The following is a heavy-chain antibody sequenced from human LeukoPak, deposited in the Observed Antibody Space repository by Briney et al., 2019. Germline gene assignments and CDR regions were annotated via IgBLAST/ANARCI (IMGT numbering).Heavy chain of an antibody. CDR3: ARAAEQLVLNWFDP. CDR1: DGSIRSSPYY. V-gene: IGHV4-39*07. J-gene: IGHJ5*02. CDR2: IYYSGST. D-gene: IGHD6-13*01. Sequence: SETLSLTCTVSDGSIRSSPYYWGWLRQPPGKGLEWIGSIYYSGSTYYNPSLKSRVAISVDTSKNQFSLKLSSVTAADTAFYYCARAAEQLVLNWFDPWGQGTLVTVSS.